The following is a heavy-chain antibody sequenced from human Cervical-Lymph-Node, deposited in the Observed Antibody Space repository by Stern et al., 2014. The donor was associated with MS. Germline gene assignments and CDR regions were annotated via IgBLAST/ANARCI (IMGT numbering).Heavy chain of an antibody. CDR1: GGTFSSYA. CDR3: ASGRYCSGGSCYYWFDP. D-gene: IGHD2-15*01. V-gene: IGHV1-69*01. CDR2: IIPIFGTA. Sequence: QVHLVESGAEVKKPGSSVKVSCKASGGTFSSYAISWVRQAPGQGLEWMGGIIPIFGTANYAQKFQGRVTITADESTSTAYMELSSLRSEDTAVYYCASGRYCSGGSCYYWFDPWGQGTLVTVSS. J-gene: IGHJ5*02.